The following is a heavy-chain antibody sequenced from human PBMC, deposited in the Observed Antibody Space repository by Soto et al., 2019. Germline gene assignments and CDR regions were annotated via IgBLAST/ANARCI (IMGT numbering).Heavy chain of an antibody. CDR2: IYHSETT. CDR3: ARYRDYGDYCYFDS. V-gene: IGHV4-61*01. Sequence: QVQLQESGPGLVKPSETLSLTCTVSGSSVSGGIYYWTWIRQPPGKGLEWIGYIYHSETTNYNASLRSRVTISVDTSKNQFSLRLTSVTAADTAVYYCARYRDYGDYCYFDSWGQGTLVTVSS. D-gene: IGHD4-17*01. J-gene: IGHJ4*02. CDR1: GSSVSGGIYY.